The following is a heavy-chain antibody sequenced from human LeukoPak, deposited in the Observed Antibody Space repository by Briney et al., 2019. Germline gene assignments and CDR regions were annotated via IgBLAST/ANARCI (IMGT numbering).Heavy chain of an antibody. J-gene: IGHJ3*02. CDR2: ISGSGGST. CDR3: AKDGNYYDSSGPAFDI. D-gene: IGHD3-22*01. Sequence: GGSLRLSCAASGFTFSSYAMSWVRQAPGKGLEWVSAISGSGGSTYYADSVKGRFTIFRDNSKNTLYLQMNSLRAEDTAVYYCAKDGNYYDSSGPAFDIWGQGTMVTVSS. V-gene: IGHV3-23*01. CDR1: GFTFSSYA.